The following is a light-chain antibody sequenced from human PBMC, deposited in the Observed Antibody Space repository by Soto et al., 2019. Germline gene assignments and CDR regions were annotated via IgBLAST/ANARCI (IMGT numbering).Light chain of an antibody. CDR1: QSISSY. J-gene: IGKJ3*01. Sequence: EIQMTQSPSSLSASVGDRVTITCRASQSISSYLNWYQQKPGKAPKLLIYAASSLQSGVPSRFSGSGSGTDFTLPISSLLQEDFATYYCQQSYSTPQFTFGHGTKVDIK. V-gene: IGKV1-39*01. CDR2: AAS. CDR3: QQSYSTPQFT.